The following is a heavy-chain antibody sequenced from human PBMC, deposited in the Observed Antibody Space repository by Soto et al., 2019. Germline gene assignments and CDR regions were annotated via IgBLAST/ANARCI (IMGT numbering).Heavy chain of an antibody. CDR2: IYSGGST. CDR1: GFTVSSNY. CDR3: ASRHSVGSWRAFDI. J-gene: IGHJ3*02. Sequence: EVQLVESGGGLIQPGGSLRLSCAASGFTVSSNYMSWVRQAPGKGLEWVSVIYSGGSTYYADSVKGRFTISRDNSKNTLYLQMNSLRAEDTAVYYCASRHSVGSWRAFDIWGQGTMVTVSS. D-gene: IGHD2-15*01. V-gene: IGHV3-53*01.